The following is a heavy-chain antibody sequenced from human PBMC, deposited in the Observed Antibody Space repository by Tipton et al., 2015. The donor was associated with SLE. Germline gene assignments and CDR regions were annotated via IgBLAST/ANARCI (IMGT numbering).Heavy chain of an antibody. CDR2: IYSGGST. CDR3: ARESGSAGFFDY. CDR1: GFTVSSNY. J-gene: IGHJ4*02. D-gene: IGHD1-26*01. Sequence: SLRLSCAASGFTVSSNYMSWVRQAPGKGLEWVSVIYSGGSTYYADSVKGRFTISRDNSKNTLYLQMNSLRAEDTAVYYYARESGSAGFFDYGGQATLVTVSS. V-gene: IGHV3-53*05.